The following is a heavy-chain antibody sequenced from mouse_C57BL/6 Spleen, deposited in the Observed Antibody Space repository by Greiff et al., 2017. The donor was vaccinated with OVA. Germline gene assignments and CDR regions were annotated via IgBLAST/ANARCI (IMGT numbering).Heavy chain of an antibody. CDR2: ISGGGGNT. J-gene: IGHJ3*01. D-gene: IGHD2-1*01. Sequence: VQRVESGGGLVKPGGSLKLSCAASGFTFSSYTMSWVRQTPEKRLEWVATISGGGGNTYYPDSVKGRFTISRDNAKNTLYLQMSSLRSEDTALYYCARNNGNSPWFAYWGQGTPVTVSA. CDR3: ARNNGNSPWFAY. V-gene: IGHV5-9*01. CDR1: GFTFSSYT.